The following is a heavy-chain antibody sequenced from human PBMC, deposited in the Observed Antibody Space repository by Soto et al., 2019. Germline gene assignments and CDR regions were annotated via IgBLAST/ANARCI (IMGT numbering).Heavy chain of an antibody. D-gene: IGHD3-10*01. V-gene: IGHV1-8*01. CDR3: AGGRRTFPFSYYYGSGSKGNYYYYMDV. CDR2: MNPNSGNT. J-gene: IGHJ6*03. Sequence: GASVKVSCKASGYTFTSYDINWVRQATGQGLEWMGWMNPNSGNTGYAQKFQGRVTMTRNTSISTAYMELSSLRSEDTAVYYCAGGRRTFPFSYYYGSGSKGNYYYYMDVWGKGTTVTVSS. CDR1: GYTFTSYD.